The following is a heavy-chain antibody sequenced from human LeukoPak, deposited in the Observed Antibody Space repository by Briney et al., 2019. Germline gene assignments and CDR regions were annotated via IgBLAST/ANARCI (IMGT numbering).Heavy chain of an antibody. CDR3: ARDLWGTFDY. J-gene: IGHJ4*02. CDR1: GFTVSSNY. CDR2: IYSGGST. Sequence: GGSLRLSCAASGFTVSSNYMSWVRQAPGKGLEWVSVIYSGGSTYYADSVKGRFTTSRDNSKNTLYLQMNSLRAEDTAVYYCARDLWGTFDYWGQGTLVTVSS. D-gene: IGHD3-16*01. V-gene: IGHV3-53*01.